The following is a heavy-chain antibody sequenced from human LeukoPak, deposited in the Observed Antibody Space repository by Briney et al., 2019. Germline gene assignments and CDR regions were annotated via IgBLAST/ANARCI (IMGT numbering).Heavy chain of an antibody. CDR2: IIPIFGTA. CDR3: ATGLGGDSKVY. J-gene: IGHJ4*02. CDR1: GGTFSSYA. D-gene: IGHD2-21*02. V-gene: IGHV1-69*05. Sequence: ASVKVSCKASGGTFSSYAISWVRQAPGQGLVWMGGIIPIFGTANYAQKFQGRVTITTDESTSTAYMELSSLRSEDTAVYYCATGLGGDSKVYWGQGTLVTVSS.